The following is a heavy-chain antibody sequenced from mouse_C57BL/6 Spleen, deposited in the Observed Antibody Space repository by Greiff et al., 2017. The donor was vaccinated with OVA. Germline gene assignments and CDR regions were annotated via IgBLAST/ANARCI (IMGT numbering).Heavy chain of an antibody. D-gene: IGHD1-1*01. V-gene: IGHV1-26*01. J-gene: IGHJ3*01. CDR3: ARYPGYYGSSPAWFAY. Sequence: EVQLQQSGPELVKPGASVKISCKASGYTFTDYYMNWVKQSHGKSLEWIGDINPNNGGTSYNQKFKGKATLTVDKSSSTAYMELRSLTSEDSAVYYCARYPGYYGSSPAWFAYWGQGTLVTVSA. CDR1: GYTFTDYY. CDR2: INPNNGGT.